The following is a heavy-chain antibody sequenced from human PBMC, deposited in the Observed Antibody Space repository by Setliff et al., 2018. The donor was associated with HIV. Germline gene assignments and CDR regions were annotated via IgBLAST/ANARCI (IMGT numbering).Heavy chain of an antibody. V-gene: IGHV1-69*04. CDR2: IIPMFSMP. CDR3: ARVGRSVTGP. D-gene: IGHD6-19*01. CDR1: GGPFSSYS. Sequence: SVKVSCKASGGPFSSYSITWVRQAPGQGLEWMGRIIPMFSMPNYSQRFQGRVTITADRSTNTVYMELSSLGSDDTAVYYCARVGRSVTGPWGQGTLVTVSS. J-gene: IGHJ5*02.